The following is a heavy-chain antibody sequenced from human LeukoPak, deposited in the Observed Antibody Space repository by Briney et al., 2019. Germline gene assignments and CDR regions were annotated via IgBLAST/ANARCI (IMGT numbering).Heavy chain of an antibody. CDR1: GGSISSSNW. Sequence: SETLSLTCAVSGGSISSSNWWSWVRQPPGKGLEWIGYIYYSGSTNYNPSLKSRVTISVDRSKNQFSLKLNSVTAADTAVYYCARQGHKLTLVDYYGMDVWGQGTTVTVSS. D-gene: IGHD1-26*01. J-gene: IGHJ6*02. V-gene: IGHV4-4*02. CDR3: ARQGHKLTLVDYYGMDV. CDR2: IYYSGST.